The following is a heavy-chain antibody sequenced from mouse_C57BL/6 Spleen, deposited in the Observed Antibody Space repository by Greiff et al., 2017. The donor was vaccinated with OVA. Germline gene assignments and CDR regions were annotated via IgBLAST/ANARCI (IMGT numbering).Heavy chain of an antibody. CDR2: INPSAGGT. J-gene: IGHJ3*01. CDR3: ARRAESWFAY. V-gene: IGHV1-42*01. Sequence: DVQLQESGPELVKPGASVKISCKASGYSFTGYYMNWVKQSPEKSLEWIGEINPSAGGTTYNQKFKAKATLTVDKSSSTAYMQLKSLTSEDSAVYYCARRAESWFAYWGQGTLVTVSA. CDR1: GYSFTGYY.